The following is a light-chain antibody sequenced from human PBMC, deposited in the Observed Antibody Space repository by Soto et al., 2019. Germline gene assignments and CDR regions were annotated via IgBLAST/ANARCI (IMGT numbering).Light chain of an antibody. V-gene: IGKV3-20*01. CDR2: AAS. Sequence: EIVLTQSPGTLSLSPGERATLSCRASQSVTSNYLAWYQQKPGQAPRLLIYAASRRAPGIPDRFSASGSGTDFTLTISRLQSDDLAIYYCQQYSDWPRTFGQGTKLEIK. CDR3: QQYSDWPRT. CDR1: QSVTSNY. J-gene: IGKJ1*01.